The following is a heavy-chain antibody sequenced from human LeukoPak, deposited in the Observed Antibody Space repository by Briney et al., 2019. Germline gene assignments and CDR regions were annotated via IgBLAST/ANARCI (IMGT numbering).Heavy chain of an antibody. J-gene: IGHJ4*02. V-gene: IGHV1-24*01. D-gene: IGHD1-26*01. CDR1: GYTLTELS. CDR2: FDPEDGET. CDR3: ATSIVGATDFDY. Sequence: GASVKVSCKVSGYTLTELSMHWVRQAPGKGLEGMGGFDPEDGETIYAQKFQGRVTMTEDTSTDTAYMELSSLRSEDTAVYYCATSIVGATDFDYWGQGTLVTVSS.